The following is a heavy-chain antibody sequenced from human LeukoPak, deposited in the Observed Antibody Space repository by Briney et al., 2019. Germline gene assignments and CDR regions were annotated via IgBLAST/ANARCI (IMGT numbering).Heavy chain of an antibody. CDR1: GGSISSYY. Sequence: PSETLSLTCTVSGGSISSYYWSWIRQPAGKGLEWIGRIYTSGSTNYNSSLKSRVTILIDTTNSHFSLRLNSVTAADTAVYYCARRVRGVNDAFDIWGQGTKVTVSS. CDR3: ARRVRGVNDAFDI. V-gene: IGHV4-4*07. J-gene: IGHJ3*02. CDR2: IYTSGST. D-gene: IGHD3-10*01.